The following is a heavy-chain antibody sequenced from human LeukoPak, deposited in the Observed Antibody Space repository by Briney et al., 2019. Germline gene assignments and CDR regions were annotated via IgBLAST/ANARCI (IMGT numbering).Heavy chain of an antibody. CDR3: ARHTGYFDY. CDR1: GGSMSSYY. J-gene: IGHJ4*02. CDR2: LYYSGST. D-gene: IGHD1-14*01. Sequence: PSETLSLTCTVSGGSMSSYYWSWIRQPPGRGLECIVYLYYSGSTNYNPPLKIPVTISVDTSKNQFSLKLSSVTAADTAVYYCARHTGYFDYWGQGTLVTVSS. V-gene: IGHV4-59*08.